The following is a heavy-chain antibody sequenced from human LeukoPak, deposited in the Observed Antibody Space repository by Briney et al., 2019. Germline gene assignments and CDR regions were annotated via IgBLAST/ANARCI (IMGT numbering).Heavy chain of an antibody. Sequence: GASVKVSCKASGGTFSSYAISWVRQAPGQGLEWMGGIIPIFGTANYAQKFQGRVTITADESTSTGYLELRSLTSDDTAVYYCARVVGLNEWEPQYWGQGTLVTVSS. CDR2: IIPIFGTA. D-gene: IGHD1-26*01. CDR3: ARVVGLNEWEPQY. V-gene: IGHV1-69*13. CDR1: GGTFSSYA. J-gene: IGHJ4*02.